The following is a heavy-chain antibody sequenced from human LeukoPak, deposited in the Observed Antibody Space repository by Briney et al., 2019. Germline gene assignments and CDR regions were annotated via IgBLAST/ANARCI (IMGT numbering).Heavy chain of an antibody. J-gene: IGHJ4*02. CDR3: ARDLNAARTRSLDY. CDR2: IYYSGST. Sequence: PSETLSLTCTVSGGSISSGDYSWSWIRQPPGKGLEWIGYIYYSGSTYYNPSLKSRVTISVDTSKNQFSLKLSSVTAADTAVYYCARDLNAARTRSLDYWGQGTLVTVSS. V-gene: IGHV4-30-4*01. CDR1: GGSISSGDYS. D-gene: IGHD2-15*01.